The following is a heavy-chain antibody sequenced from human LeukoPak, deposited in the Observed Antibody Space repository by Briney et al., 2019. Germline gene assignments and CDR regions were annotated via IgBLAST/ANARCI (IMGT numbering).Heavy chain of an antibody. CDR2: IYHSGST. D-gene: IGHD6-19*01. CDR1: GGSISSSDW. Sequence: PSGTLSLTCAVSGGSISSSDWWSWVRQPPGKRLEWIGEIYHSGSTNYNPSLKSRVTISVDKSKNQFSLKLSSVTAADTAVYYCASTLIGIAVAGTVYWGQGTLVTVSS. CDR3: ASTLIGIAVAGTVY. J-gene: IGHJ4*02. V-gene: IGHV4-4*02.